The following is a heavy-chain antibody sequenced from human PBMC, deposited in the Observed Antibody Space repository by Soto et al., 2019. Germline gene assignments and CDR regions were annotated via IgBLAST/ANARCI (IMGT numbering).Heavy chain of an antibody. CDR1: GGTFSSYT. Sequence: ASVKVSCKASGGTFSSYTISWVRQAPGQGLEWMGRIIPILGIANYAQKFQGRVTITADKSTSTAYMELSSLRSEDTAVYYCARDRPMVRGVTAFDYWGQGTLVTVSS. V-gene: IGHV1-69*04. J-gene: IGHJ4*02. D-gene: IGHD3-10*01. CDR3: ARDRPMVRGVTAFDY. CDR2: IIPILGIA.